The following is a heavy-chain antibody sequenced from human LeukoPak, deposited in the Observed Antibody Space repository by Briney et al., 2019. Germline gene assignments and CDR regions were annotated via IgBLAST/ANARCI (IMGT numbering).Heavy chain of an antibody. CDR2: INPSGGST. V-gene: IGHV1-46*01. CDR3: AREDGQDTAMVKFDY. D-gene: IGHD5-18*01. Sequence: GASVKVSCKASGYTFTSYYMHWVRQAPGRGLEWMGIINPSGGSTSYAQKFQGRVTMTRDMSTSTVYMELSSLRSEDTAVYYCAREDGQDTAMVKFDYWGQGTLVTVSS. CDR1: GYTFTSYY. J-gene: IGHJ4*02.